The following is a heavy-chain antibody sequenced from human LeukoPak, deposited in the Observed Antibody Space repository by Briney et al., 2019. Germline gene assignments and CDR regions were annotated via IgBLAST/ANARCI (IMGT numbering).Heavy chain of an antibody. D-gene: IGHD3-3*01. CDR2: INHSGST. Sequence: SETLSLTCAVYGGSFSGYYWSWIRQPPGKGLEWIGEINHSGSTNYNPSLKSRVTISVDTSKNQFSLKLSSATAADTAVYYCARGRGYDFWSGYSGHYFDYWGQGTLVTVSS. CDR1: GGSFSGYY. V-gene: IGHV4-34*01. J-gene: IGHJ4*02. CDR3: ARGRGYDFWSGYSGHYFDY.